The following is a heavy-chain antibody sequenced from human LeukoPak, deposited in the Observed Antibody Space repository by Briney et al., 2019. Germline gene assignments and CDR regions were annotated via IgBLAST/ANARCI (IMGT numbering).Heavy chain of an antibody. J-gene: IGHJ4*02. CDR1: RFTLSSYA. CDR3: AKGGKWDVTPFDY. CDR2: IGGSGTSK. D-gene: IGHD1-26*01. V-gene: IGHV3-23*01. Sequence: GGSLRLSCAASRFTLSSYAMGWVRQAPGKGLEWVSAIGGSGTSKYYPDPLKGRFTISRDNSKNTLYLQVNSLRAEDTAVYYCAKGGKWDVTPFDYWGQGTLVTVSS.